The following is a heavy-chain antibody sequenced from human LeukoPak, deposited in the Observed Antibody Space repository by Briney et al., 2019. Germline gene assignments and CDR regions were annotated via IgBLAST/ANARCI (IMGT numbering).Heavy chain of an antibody. J-gene: IGHJ6*03. D-gene: IGHD3-10*01. CDR2: INHSAST. Sequence: SQSLSLTCAVYGGPFCAYYCSSFRQPPGNGLGLIGAINHSASTNNNPSLKRRVTISVDTSKNQFSLKLSSVTAADTAVYYCARGLGTYYYGSGRPPHLNYYYYMDVWGKGTTVTVSS. V-gene: IGHV4-34*01. CDR3: ARGLGTYYYGSGRPPHLNYYYYMDV. CDR1: GGPFCAYY.